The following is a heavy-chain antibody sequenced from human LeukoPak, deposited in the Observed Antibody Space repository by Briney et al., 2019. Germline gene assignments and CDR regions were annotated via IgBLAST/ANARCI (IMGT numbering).Heavy chain of an antibody. J-gene: IGHJ6*03. D-gene: IGHD1-26*01. Sequence: PSETLSLTCTVSGGSISSYYWSWIRQPPGKGLEWIGYIYYSGSTNYNPSLKSRVTISVDTSKNQFSLKLSSVTADDTAVYYCARGGGGSYYGYYYYMDVWGKGTTVTVSS. V-gene: IGHV4-59*01. CDR1: GGSISSYY. CDR2: IYYSGST. CDR3: ARGGGGSYYGYYYYMDV.